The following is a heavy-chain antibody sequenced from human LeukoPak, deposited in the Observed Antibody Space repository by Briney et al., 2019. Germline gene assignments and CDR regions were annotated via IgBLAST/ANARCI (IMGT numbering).Heavy chain of an antibody. V-gene: IGHV1-46*01. D-gene: IGHD6-13*01. J-gene: IGHJ5*02. Sequence: ASVKVSCKASGGTFSTYYMHWVRQAPGQGLEWMGIINPTSGATNYAQRFQGRVTMTRDTSTSTVYMEVSSLRSEDTAVYYCARGPHIAAAGTWWFDPWGQGTLVTVSS. CDR1: GGTFSTYY. CDR3: ARGPHIAAAGTWWFDP. CDR2: INPTSGAT.